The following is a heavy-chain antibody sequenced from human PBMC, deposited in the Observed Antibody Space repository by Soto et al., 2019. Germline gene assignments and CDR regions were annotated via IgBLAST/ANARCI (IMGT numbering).Heavy chain of an antibody. Sequence: QVQLVESGGGVVQPGRSLRLSRAASGFTFSAYTMHWVRQPPGKGLEWVAVISYDGNNERYTDPVKGRFTVSRDNSKSTLYLQMNSLKSEDTAVYYCARDGYSGRSDGFDIWGQGTMVTVSS. CDR3: ARDGYSGRSDGFDI. CDR1: GFTFSAYT. J-gene: IGHJ3*02. CDR2: ISYDGNNE. V-gene: IGHV3-30-3*01. D-gene: IGHD1-26*01.